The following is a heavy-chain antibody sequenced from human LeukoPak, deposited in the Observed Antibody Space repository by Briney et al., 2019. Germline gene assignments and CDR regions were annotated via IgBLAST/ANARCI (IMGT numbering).Heavy chain of an antibody. CDR3: ARIAAPRGNGMDV. V-gene: IGHV5-51*01. CDR1: GYSFTTYW. CDR2: FYPGDSAP. D-gene: IGHD6-13*01. Sequence: GDSLKISCKGSGYSFTTYWFAWAPQLPGKGLEWIRVFYPGDSAPSNRPSLKAQVPISADKSRRTAYLQWSSLKASGTAMYYCARIAAPRGNGMDVWGQGTTVTVS. J-gene: IGHJ6*02.